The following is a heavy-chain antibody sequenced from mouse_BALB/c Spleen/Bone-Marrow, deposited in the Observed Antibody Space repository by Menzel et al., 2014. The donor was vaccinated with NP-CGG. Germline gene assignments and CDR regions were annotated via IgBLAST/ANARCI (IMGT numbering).Heavy chain of an antibody. V-gene: IGHV1-87*01. Sequence: VQLQQSGAELARPGASVKLSCKASGYTFTSYWMQWVKQRPGQGLEWIGAIYPGDGDTTYTQKCKGKATLTADKSSSTAYMQLSSLASEDSAVYYCARGAPFDYWGQGTTLTVSS. CDR1: GYTFTSYW. CDR2: IYPGDGDT. CDR3: ARGAPFDY. J-gene: IGHJ2*01.